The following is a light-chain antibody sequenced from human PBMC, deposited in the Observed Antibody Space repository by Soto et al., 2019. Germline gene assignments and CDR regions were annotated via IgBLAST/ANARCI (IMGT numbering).Light chain of an antibody. CDR1: QSITNR. V-gene: IGKV1-27*01. J-gene: IGKJ5*01. Sequence: DVQMTQSPSTLSASVGDRVTITCRASQSITNRLAWYQQKPGKAPKVLIYAASTLQPGVPSRFSGSGSGTDFTLTINSLQPDDIATYYCQNYDSAPITFGQGTRLEIK. CDR2: AAS. CDR3: QNYDSAPIT.